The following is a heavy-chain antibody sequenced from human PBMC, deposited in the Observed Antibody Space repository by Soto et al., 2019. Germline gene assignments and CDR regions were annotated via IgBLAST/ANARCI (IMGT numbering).Heavy chain of an antibody. CDR3: ALDILPGSYEY. CDR2: ISGSGGST. V-gene: IGHV3-23*01. D-gene: IGHD3-9*01. CDR1: GFTFSSYA. Sequence: GGSLRLSCAASGFTFSSYAMSWVRQAPGKGLEWVSAISGSGGSTYYADSVKGRFTISRDNSKNTLYLQMNSLRAEDTAVYYCALDILPGSYEYWGQGTLVTVSS. J-gene: IGHJ4*02.